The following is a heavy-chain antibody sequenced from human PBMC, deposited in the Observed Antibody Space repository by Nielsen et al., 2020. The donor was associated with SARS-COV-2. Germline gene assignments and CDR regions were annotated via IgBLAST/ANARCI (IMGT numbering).Heavy chain of an antibody. CDR3: AKMRETYSSSSLEY. V-gene: IGHV3-23*01. J-gene: IGHJ4*02. D-gene: IGHD6-6*01. CDR1: GFTFSSYA. Sequence: GESLQISCAASGFTFSSYAMSWVRQAPGKGLEWVSGISGNGGSTYYADSVKGRFTISRDNSKNTLYLQMNSLRAEDTALYYCAKMRETYSSSSLEYWGQGTLVTVSS. CDR2: ISGNGGST.